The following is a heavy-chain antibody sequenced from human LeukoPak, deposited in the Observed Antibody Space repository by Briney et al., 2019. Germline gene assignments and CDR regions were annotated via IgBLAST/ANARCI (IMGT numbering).Heavy chain of an antibody. CDR1: GYTFPHYY. J-gene: IGHJ4*02. Sequence: SVEASCHASGYTFPHYYMHLVRQAPGQGLEWMGWINPNNRGTNYPQKFQGKVTMTSDTSINTPYMALSRLRSDDTAVYYCARGLGGSYSTDFDYWGEGALVTVSS. CDR3: ARGLGGSYSTDFDY. CDR2: INPNNRGT. V-gene: IGHV1-2*02. D-gene: IGHD1-26*01.